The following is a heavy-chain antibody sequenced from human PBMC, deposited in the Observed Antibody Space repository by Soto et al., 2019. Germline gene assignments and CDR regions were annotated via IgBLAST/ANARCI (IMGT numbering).Heavy chain of an antibody. CDR2: ISYDGSNK. Sequence: QVQLVESGGGVVQPGRYLRISCAASGVTFSAYGMHWVRQAPGKGLEWVAVISYDGSNKYYADSVKGRFTISRDNSKNTLYLQMSSLRPEDTAVYYCAKGFSYSVIDYWGQGTLVTVSS. V-gene: IGHV3-30*18. J-gene: IGHJ4*02. CDR1: GVTFSAYG. D-gene: IGHD5-18*01. CDR3: AKGFSYSVIDY.